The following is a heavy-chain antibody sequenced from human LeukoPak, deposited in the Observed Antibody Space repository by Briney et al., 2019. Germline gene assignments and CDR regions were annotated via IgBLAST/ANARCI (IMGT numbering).Heavy chain of an antibody. D-gene: IGHD3-10*01. Sequence: GGSLRLSCAASGFTFSRFAMSWVRQAPGKGLEWVSAISGSGGSTYYADSVKGRFTISRDSSKNTLYLQMNSLRAEDTAVYYCAKADGSGSYKNLIDYWGKGTLVTVSS. J-gene: IGHJ4*02. V-gene: IGHV3-23*01. CDR2: ISGSGGST. CDR1: GFTFSRFA. CDR3: AKADGSGSYKNLIDY.